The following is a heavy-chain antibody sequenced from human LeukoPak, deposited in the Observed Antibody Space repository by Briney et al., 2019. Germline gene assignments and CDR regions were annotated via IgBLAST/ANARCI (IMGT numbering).Heavy chain of an antibody. J-gene: IGHJ4*02. CDR1: GFTFNTYW. CDR3: TRGGGGSFPHY. Sequence: GGSLRLSCAASGFTFNTYWMGWVRQAPGKGLEWMANINLDGSERYYVDSVKGRFTISRDNAKNSLYLQMNSLRAEDTAVYYCTRGGGGSFPHYWGQGTLVTVSS. CDR2: INLDGSER. V-gene: IGHV3-7*05. D-gene: IGHD2-21*01.